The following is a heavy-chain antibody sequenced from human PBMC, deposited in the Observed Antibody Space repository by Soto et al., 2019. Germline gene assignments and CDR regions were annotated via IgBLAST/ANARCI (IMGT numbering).Heavy chain of an antibody. J-gene: IGHJ3*02. CDR1: GRPFSGYS. V-gene: IGHV4-34*01. CDR3: AGGYCSGGSCERHRPNDAFDI. CDR2: INLSGST. D-gene: IGHD2-15*01. Sequence: SETLSQTCAVYGRPFSGYSWSRIRQPPGKGLEWLGEINLSGSTNYNPSLKSRVTISVDTSKNQFSLKLSSVTAADTAVYYCAGGYCSGGSCERHRPNDAFDIWGQGTMVTVSS.